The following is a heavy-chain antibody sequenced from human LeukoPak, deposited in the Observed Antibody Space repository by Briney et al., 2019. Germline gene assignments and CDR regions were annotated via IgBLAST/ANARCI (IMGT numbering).Heavy chain of an antibody. V-gene: IGHV1-69*04. CDR2: IIPILGIA. CDR1: GGTFSSYA. J-gene: IGHJ5*02. CDR3: ASDRMVRGAYNWFDP. Sequence: SVKVSCKASGGTFSSYAISWVRQAPGQGLEWMGRIIPILGIANYAQKFQGRVTITADKSTSTAYMELSSLRSEDTAVYYCASDRMVRGAYNWFDPWGQGTLVTVSS. D-gene: IGHD3-10*01.